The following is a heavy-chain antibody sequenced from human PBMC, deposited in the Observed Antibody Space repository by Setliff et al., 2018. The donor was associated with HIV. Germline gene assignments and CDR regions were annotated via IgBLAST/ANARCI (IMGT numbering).Heavy chain of an antibody. CDR2: INHSGTT. D-gene: IGHD6-13*01. CDR3: ARGRDASTWYLSHFYSYYYLDV. V-gene: IGHV4-34*01. CDR1: GGPLSGYF. Sequence: PSETLSLTCTVSGGPLSGYFWTWIRQTPDKGLEWIGDINHSGTTNYNLSLKSRTTLSLDTSKNQLSLKLTSVDAADTGLYFCARGRDASTWYLSHFYSYYYLDVWGNGTTVTVSS. J-gene: IGHJ6*03.